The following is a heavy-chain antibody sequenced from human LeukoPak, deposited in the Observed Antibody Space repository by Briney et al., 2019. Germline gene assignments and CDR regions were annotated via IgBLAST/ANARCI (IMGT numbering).Heavy chain of an antibody. V-gene: IGHV3-23*01. CDR2: MSASGDRI. CDR1: GFTFSSYE. CDR3: ARLQWDLPISWGYFDH. J-gene: IGHJ4*02. D-gene: IGHD2-2*01. Sequence: GGSLRLSCAASGFTFSSYEMHWVRQAPGKGLGWVSTMSASGDRIHYADSVRGRFTISRDNSKNTVYLQMSSLRAEDTAIYYCARLQWDLPISWGYFDHWGQGTLVSVSS.